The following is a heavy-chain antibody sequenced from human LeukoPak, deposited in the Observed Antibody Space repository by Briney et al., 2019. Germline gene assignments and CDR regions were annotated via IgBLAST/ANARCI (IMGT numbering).Heavy chain of an antibody. J-gene: IGHJ4*02. V-gene: IGHV7-4-1*02. D-gene: IGHD3-22*01. CDR2: INTNTGNP. Sequence: ASVKVSCKASGGTFSSYAISWVRQAPGQGLEWMGWINTNTGNPTYAQGFTGRFVFSLDTSVSTAYLQISSLKAEDTAVYYCARWAYDSGGYSQYYFDYWGQGTLVTVSS. CDR1: GGTFSSYA. CDR3: ARWAYDSGGYSQYYFDY.